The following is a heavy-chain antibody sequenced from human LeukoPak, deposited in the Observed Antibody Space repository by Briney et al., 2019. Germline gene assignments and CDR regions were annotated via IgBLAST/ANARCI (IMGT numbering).Heavy chain of an antibody. CDR3: ARGFGTTVTEVAYFDL. D-gene: IGHD4-17*01. V-gene: IGHV3-30*04. J-gene: IGHJ2*01. CDR2: ISYDGSNK. Sequence: GGSLRLSCAASGFTFSSYAMHWVRQAPGKGLEWVAVISYDGSNKYYADSVKGRFTISRDNSKNTLYLQMNSLRAEDTAVYYCARGFGTTVTEVAYFDLWGRGTLVTVSS. CDR1: GFTFSSYA.